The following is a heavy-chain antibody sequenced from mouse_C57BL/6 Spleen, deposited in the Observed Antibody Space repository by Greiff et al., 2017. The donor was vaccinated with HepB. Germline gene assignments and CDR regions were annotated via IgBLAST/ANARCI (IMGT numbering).Heavy chain of an antibody. CDR2: IYPGSGST. V-gene: IGHV1-55*01. CDR1: GYTFTSYW. D-gene: IGHD2-3*01. Sequence: QVQLQQPGAELVKPGASVKMSCKASGYTFTSYWITWVKQRPGQGLEWIGDIYPGSGSTNNNEKFKSKATLTVDTSSSTAYMQLSSLTSEDSAVYYCARLYDGYYNAMDYWGQGTSVTVSS. CDR3: ARLYDGYYNAMDY. J-gene: IGHJ4*01.